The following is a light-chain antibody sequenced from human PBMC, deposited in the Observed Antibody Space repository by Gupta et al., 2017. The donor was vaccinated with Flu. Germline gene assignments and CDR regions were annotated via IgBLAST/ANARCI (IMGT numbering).Light chain of an antibody. CDR2: KDS. CDR1: ALPKQY. V-gene: IGLV3-25*02. Sequence: SDELTQPPSVSVSPGQTARITCSGDALPKQYAYWYQQKPGQAPVLVIYKDSERHSGIPERFSGSSSGTTVTLTISGVQAEDEADYYCQSADSSGPDFVVFGGGTRLTVL. J-gene: IGLJ2*01. CDR3: QSADSSGPDFVV.